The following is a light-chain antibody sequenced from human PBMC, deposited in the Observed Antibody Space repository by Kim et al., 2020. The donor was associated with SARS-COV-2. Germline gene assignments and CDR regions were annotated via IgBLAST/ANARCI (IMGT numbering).Light chain of an antibody. CDR3: QHRKTWPVT. CDR2: DVS. CDR1: QSVNNY. Sequence: EVVLTQSPATLSLSPVERATLSCRASQSVNNYLAWYQQKPGQPPRLLLYDVSNRATGIPARFSGSGSGTDFTLTISSLEPEDFAVYYCQHRKTWPVTFGGGTKVDIK. V-gene: IGKV3-11*01. J-gene: IGKJ4*01.